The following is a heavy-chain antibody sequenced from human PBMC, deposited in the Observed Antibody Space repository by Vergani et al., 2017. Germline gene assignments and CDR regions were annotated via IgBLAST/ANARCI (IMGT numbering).Heavy chain of an antibody. J-gene: IGHJ5*02. Sequence: QVQLQESGPGLVKPSETLSLTCTVSNDSVSNTFYYWGWIRQTPGKGLEWIGSIYYSGSTYYNPSLKSRVTISVDTSKNQSSLKLSSVTAADTAVYYCARPLVIAAAATGWFDPWGQGTLVTVSS. CDR1: NDSVSNTFYY. D-gene: IGHD6-13*01. CDR3: ARPLVIAAAATGWFDP. V-gene: IGHV4-39*01. CDR2: IYYSGST.